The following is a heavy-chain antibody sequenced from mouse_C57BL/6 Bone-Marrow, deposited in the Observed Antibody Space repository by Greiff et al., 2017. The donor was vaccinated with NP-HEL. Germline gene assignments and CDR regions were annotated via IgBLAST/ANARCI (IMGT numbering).Heavy chain of an antibody. CDR3: ASLGYYGQFAY. CDR2: INPDSSTI. D-gene: IGHD1-2*01. CDR1: GFDFSRYW. J-gene: IGHJ3*01. Sequence: EVKLVESGGGLVQPGGSLKLSCAASGFDFSRYWMSWVRQAPGKGLEWIGEINPDSSTINYTPSLKDKFIISRDNAKNTLYLQMSKVRSEDTALYYCASLGYYGQFAYWGQGTLVTVSA. V-gene: IGHV4-1*02.